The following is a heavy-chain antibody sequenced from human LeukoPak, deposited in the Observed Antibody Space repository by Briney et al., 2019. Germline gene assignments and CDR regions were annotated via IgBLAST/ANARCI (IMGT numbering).Heavy chain of an antibody. Sequence: GGSLRLSCAASVYAFVVYSALGVRRVPGGGLVWGSLINKRGDVICSAYAMTGRGRFSSANNKTSLYLEMNSLRTEATALYFCAKAVWGSRWTGFDSWGQGTLVTVSS. D-gene: IGHD6-13*01. CDR2: INKRGDVI. CDR3: AKAVWGSRWTGFDS. J-gene: IGHJ4*02. V-gene: IGHV3-43*01. CDR1: VYAFVVYS.